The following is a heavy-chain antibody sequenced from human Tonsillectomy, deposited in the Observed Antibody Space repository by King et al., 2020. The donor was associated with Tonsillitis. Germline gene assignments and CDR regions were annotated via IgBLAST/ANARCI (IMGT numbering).Heavy chain of an antibody. CDR1: GGSISGGDYY. CDR3: GRYEGGVFDS. V-gene: IGHV4-31*03. CDR2: IYNSEDT. D-gene: IGHD2-15*01. J-gene: IGHJ5*01. Sequence: QVQLQESGPGLVKPSQTLALTCTFSGGSISGGDYYWSWIRQHPGKGLEWIGYIYNSEDTYYNPSLKSRLTISADTSKNQLSLKLTSVTAADTAVYYCGRYEGGVFDSWGQGTLVTVSS.